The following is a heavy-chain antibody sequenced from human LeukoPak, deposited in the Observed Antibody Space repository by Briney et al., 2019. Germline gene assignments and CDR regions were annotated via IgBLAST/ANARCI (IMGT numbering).Heavy chain of an antibody. V-gene: IGHV3-66*01. CDR3: AGYGGSSL. J-gene: IGHJ4*02. CDR1: GFFVGNNH. D-gene: IGHD2-15*01. Sequence: GGSLRLSCAVSGFFVGNNHLAWVRQAPGQGLECVSPIYNSGDTFFADSVKGRFTISRDNSRNTVYLQMNNLRADDTAMYYCAGYGGSSLWGQGALVTVSS. CDR2: IYNSGDT.